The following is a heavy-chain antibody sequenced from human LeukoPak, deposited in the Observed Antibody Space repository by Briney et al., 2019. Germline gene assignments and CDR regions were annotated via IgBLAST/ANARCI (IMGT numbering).Heavy chain of an antibody. Sequence: PSETLSLTCTVSGGSISSYYWSWIRQPPGKGLEWIGYIYYSGSTNYNPSLKSRVTISVDTSKNQFSLKLSSVTAADTAVYYCAREVAVAGTGGYYFDYWGQGTLVTVSS. V-gene: IGHV4-59*01. D-gene: IGHD6-19*01. CDR3: AREVAVAGTGGYYFDY. CDR1: GGSISSYY. CDR2: IYYSGST. J-gene: IGHJ4*02.